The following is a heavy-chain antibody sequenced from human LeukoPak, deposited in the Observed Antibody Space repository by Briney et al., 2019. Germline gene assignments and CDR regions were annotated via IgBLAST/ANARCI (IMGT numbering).Heavy chain of an antibody. D-gene: IGHD6-6*01. CDR3: ARDRRYSSSSGFSFGDYYYYGMDV. CDR2: ISSSSTI. CDR1: GFTFSSYS. J-gene: IGHJ6*02. Sequence: GGSLRLSCAASGFTFSSYSMNWVRQAPGKGLEWVSYISSSSTIYYADSVKGRFTISRDNAKNSLYLQMNSLRDEDTAVYYCARDRRYSSSSGFSFGDYYYYGMDVWGQGTTVTVSS. V-gene: IGHV3-48*02.